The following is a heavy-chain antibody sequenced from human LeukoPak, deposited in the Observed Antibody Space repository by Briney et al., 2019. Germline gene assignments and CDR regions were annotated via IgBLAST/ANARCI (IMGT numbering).Heavy chain of an antibody. CDR3: ARDRHCANGVCHSPPGMDV. D-gene: IGHD2-8*01. J-gene: IGHJ6*02. V-gene: IGHV3-33*01. Sequence: GGSLRLSCAASGFTFSSYDMHWVRQAPGKGLEWVADIWFDGKNEHFADSVKGRFTISRDNSKNTMYLQINSLRAKDTAVYYCARDRHCANGVCHSPPGMDVWGQGTTVTASS. CDR2: IWFDGKNE. CDR1: GFTFSSYD.